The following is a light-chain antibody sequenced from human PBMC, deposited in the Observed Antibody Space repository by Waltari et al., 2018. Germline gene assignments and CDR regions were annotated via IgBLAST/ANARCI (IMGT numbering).Light chain of an antibody. CDR3: QQYGRSWNT. V-gene: IGKV3-20*01. Sequence: EIVLTQSPGTLSLSPGERATFSCRASQSVSSSYLAWYQQKPGQAPRLLIHGASSRSTGIPDRFSGSGSGTDFTLTISRLEPEDFAVYYCQQYGRSWNTFGQGTKLEIK. CDR1: QSVSSSY. CDR2: GAS. J-gene: IGKJ2*01.